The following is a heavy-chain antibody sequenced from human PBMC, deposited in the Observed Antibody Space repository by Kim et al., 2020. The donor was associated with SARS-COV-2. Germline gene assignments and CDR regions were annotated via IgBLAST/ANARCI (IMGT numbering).Heavy chain of an antibody. CDR2: ISAYNGNT. CDR3: ARVASMVRAVDY. J-gene: IGHJ4*02. Sequence: ASVKVSCKASGYTFTSYGISWVRQAPGQGLEWMGWISAYNGNTNYAQKLQGRVTMTTDTSTSTAYTELRSLRSDDTAVYYCARVASMVRAVDYWGQGTLVTVSS. D-gene: IGHD3-10*01. V-gene: IGHV1-18*04. CDR1: GYTFTSYG.